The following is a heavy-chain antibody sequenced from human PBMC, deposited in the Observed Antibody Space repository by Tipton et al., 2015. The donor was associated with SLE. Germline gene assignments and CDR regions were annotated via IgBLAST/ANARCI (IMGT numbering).Heavy chain of an antibody. CDR1: GGPISSGGYY. D-gene: IGHD3-10*01. CDR2: IYYSGST. CDR3: ARAPPYFSSYYFDY. J-gene: IGHJ4*02. V-gene: IGHV4-31*03. Sequence: TLSLTCTVSGGPISSGGYYWSWIRQLPGKGLEWIGYIYYSGSTYYNPSLKSRVTISVDTSKNQFSLKLSSVTAADTAVYFCARAPPYFSSYYFDYWGQGTLVTVSS.